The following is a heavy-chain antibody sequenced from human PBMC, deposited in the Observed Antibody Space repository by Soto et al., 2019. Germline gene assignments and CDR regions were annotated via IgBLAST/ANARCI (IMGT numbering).Heavy chain of an antibody. CDR3: ARYQKVGGTARYHYYGMDV. D-gene: IGHD1-26*01. V-gene: IGHV5-51*03. CDR1: GYTLNSYA. CDR2: IYPGDSDA. Sequence: GASVKVSCKASGYTLNSYAVHWVRQMPGKGLEWMGIIYPGDSDARYSPSFQGQVTFSADKSTSTAYLQWTSLKASDTAMYYCARYQKVGGTARYHYYGMDVWGQGTTVTVSS. J-gene: IGHJ6*02.